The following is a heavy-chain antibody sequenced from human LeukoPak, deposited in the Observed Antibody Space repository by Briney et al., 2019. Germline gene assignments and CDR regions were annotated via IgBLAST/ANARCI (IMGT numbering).Heavy chain of an antibody. J-gene: IGHJ4*02. CDR2: INPTSGGT. V-gene: IGHV1-2*02. CDR3: ARAITAAAGKAGDY. Sequence: ASVKVSCKASGYTFTGYYMHWVRQAPGQGLEWMGWINPTSGGTNYAQKFQGRVTLTRDMSASTAYMELSSLRSDDTALYYCARAITAAAGKAGDYWGQGTLVTVSS. D-gene: IGHD6-13*01. CDR1: GYTFTGYY.